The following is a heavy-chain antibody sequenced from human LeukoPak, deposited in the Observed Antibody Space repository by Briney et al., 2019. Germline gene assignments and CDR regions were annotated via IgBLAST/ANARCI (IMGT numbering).Heavy chain of an antibody. CDR3: ARTTYYYDSSGYCSFGY. V-gene: IGHV3-30*03. D-gene: IGHD3-22*01. Sequence: GGSLRLSCAASGFTFSSYGMHWVRQAPGKGLEWVAVISYDGSNKYYADSVKGRFTISRDNSKNTLYLQMNSLRAEDTAVYYCARTTYYYDSSGYCSFGYWGQGTLVTVSS. CDR1: GFTFSSYG. CDR2: ISYDGSNK. J-gene: IGHJ4*02.